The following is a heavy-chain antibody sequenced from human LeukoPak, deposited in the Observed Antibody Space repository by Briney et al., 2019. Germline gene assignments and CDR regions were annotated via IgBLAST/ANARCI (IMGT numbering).Heavy chain of an antibody. Sequence: SETLSLTCTVSGGSISSRSYYWGWIRQPPGKGLEWIGSIYYSGSTYYNPSLKSRVTISVDTSKNQFSLKLSSVTAADTAVYYCAGIKRFLEWLGYYWGQGTLVTVSS. D-gene: IGHD3-3*01. CDR1: GGSISSRSYY. CDR3: AGIKRFLEWLGYY. V-gene: IGHV4-39*01. J-gene: IGHJ4*02. CDR2: IYYSGST.